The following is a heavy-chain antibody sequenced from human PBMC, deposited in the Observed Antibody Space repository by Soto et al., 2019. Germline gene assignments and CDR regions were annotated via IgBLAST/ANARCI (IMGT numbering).Heavy chain of an antibody. D-gene: IGHD5-18*01. V-gene: IGHV4-39*01. CDR3: ATRKVRGYSYLDP. CDR2: IYYSGST. J-gene: IGHJ5*02. CDR1: GGSISSSSYY. Sequence: PSETLSLTCTVSGGSISSSSYYWGWIRHPPGKGLEWIGSIYYSGSTYYNPSLKSRVTISVDTSKNQFSLKLSSVTAADTAVYYCATRKVRGYSYLDPWGQGTLVTVSS.